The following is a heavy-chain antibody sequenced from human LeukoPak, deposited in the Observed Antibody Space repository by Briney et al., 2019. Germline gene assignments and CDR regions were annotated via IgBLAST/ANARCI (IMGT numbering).Heavy chain of an antibody. J-gene: IGHJ3*02. CDR1: GFTFSSYA. CDR2: ISGSGGST. CDR3: AKGTPPTRFLEWLSYGDAFDI. Sequence: WGSLSLSCAASGFTFSSYAMIWVRQAPGKGLEWVSAISGSGGSTYYADSVKGRFTISRDNSKNTLYLQMNSLRAEDTAVYYCAKGTPPTRFLEWLSYGDAFDIWAQGTMVTVSS. V-gene: IGHV3-23*01. D-gene: IGHD3-3*01.